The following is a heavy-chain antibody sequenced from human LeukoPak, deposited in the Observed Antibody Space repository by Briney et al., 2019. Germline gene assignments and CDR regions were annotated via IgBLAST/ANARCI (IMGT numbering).Heavy chain of an antibody. CDR3: ARAEGYCSSTSCYVDYYYYYGMDV. Sequence: PSETLSLTCTVSGGSISSYYWSWIRQPPGKGLEWIGYIYYSGSPNYNPSLKSRVTISVDTSKNQFSLKLSSVTAADTAVYYCARAEGYCSSTSCYVDYYYYYGMDVWGKGTTVTVSS. J-gene: IGHJ6*04. D-gene: IGHD2-2*01. V-gene: IGHV4-59*01. CDR2: IYYSGSP. CDR1: GGSISSYY.